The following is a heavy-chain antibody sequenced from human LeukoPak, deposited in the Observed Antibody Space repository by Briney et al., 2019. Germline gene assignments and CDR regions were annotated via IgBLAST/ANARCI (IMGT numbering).Heavy chain of an antibody. CDR1: GFTFSSYW. Sequence: GSLRLSCAASGFTFSSYWMSRGRQAPGKGLEWVANIKQDGSEKYYVDSVKGRFTISRDNAKNSLYLQMNSLRAEDTAVYYCASDTYYDSSGYYSDAFDIWGQGTMVTVSS. CDR2: IKQDGSEK. V-gene: IGHV3-7*01. D-gene: IGHD3-22*01. J-gene: IGHJ3*02. CDR3: ASDTYYDSSGYYSDAFDI.